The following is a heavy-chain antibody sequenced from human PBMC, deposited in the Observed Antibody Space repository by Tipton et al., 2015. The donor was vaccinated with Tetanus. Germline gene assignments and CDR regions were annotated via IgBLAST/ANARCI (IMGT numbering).Heavy chain of an antibody. CDR3: ARGYWVKDDYRGLDV. V-gene: IGHV4-4*01. CDR1: GDSLRSDNW. Sequence: TLSLTCAVSGDSLRSDNWWTWVRQAPGKGLEWIAEMYHSGSINQNPSLKSRVTVSLDKSKNEFSLKLNSVTAADTAVYFCARGYWVKDDYRGLDVWGQGTTVTVSS. J-gene: IGHJ6*02. D-gene: IGHD3-10*01. CDR2: MYHSGSI.